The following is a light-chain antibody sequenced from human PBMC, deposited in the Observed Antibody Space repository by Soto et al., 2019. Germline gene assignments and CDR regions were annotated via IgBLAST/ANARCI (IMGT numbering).Light chain of an antibody. V-gene: IGKV1-5*03. CDR2: KAS. CDR1: QSINSW. Sequence: DIQMTQSPSTLSASVGDRVTITCRASQSINSWLAWYQQKPGKAPKLLIYKASSLESGVPSRFSGSGSGTEFTLTISSLQPDDFATYYCKQYNSYWTFGQGTKVEIK. CDR3: KQYNSYWT. J-gene: IGKJ1*01.